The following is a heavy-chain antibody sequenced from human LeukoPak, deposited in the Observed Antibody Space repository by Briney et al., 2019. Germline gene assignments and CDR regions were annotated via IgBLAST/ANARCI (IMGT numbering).Heavy chain of an antibody. J-gene: IGHJ4*02. D-gene: IGHD3-22*01. CDR1: GFTFDDYG. CDR3: ARDFYYDSSGYEPHDY. Sequence: GGSLRLSCAASGFTFDDYGMSWVRQAPGKGLEWVSGINWNGGSTGYADSVKGRFTISRDNAKNSLYLQMNSLRAEDTALYYCARDFYYDSSGYEPHDYWGQGTLVTASS. V-gene: IGHV3-20*04. CDR2: INWNGGST.